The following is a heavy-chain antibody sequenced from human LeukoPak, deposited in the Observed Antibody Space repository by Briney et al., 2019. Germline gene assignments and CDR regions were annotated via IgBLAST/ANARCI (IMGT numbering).Heavy chain of an antibody. CDR2: FDPEDGET. D-gene: IGHD3-9*01. CDR1: GDILTDFS. Sequence: ASVKVSCKVYGDILTDFSIHWVRQVPGKGLEWMGGFDPEDGETIYAQKFQGRLTMTSDTSTSTTYMELRSLRSDDTAVYYCARERDTIWGTNNFFDYWGQGTLVTVSS. CDR3: ARERDTIWGTNNFFDY. V-gene: IGHV1-24*01. J-gene: IGHJ4*02.